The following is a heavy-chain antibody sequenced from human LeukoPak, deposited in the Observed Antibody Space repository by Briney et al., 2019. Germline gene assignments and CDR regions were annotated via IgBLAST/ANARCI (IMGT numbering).Heavy chain of an antibody. CDR1: GFTFRIFW. V-gene: IGHV3-74*01. Sequence: GGSLRLSCATSGFTFRIFWMHWVRQVPGKGLVWVSRINSDGSSTSYADSVKGRFTISRDNAKNTLYLQMNSLRVEDTAIYYCARKPAPADWGQGTLVTV. D-gene: IGHD6-25*01. J-gene: IGHJ4*01. CDR3: ARKPAPAD. CDR2: INSDGSST.